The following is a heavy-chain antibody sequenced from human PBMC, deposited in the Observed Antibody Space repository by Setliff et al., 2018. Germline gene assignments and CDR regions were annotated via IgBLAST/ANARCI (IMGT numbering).Heavy chain of an antibody. Sequence: PSETLSLTCTVSGGPFSGASIWSWIRQPPGKGLEFIGYVYHSGTAKYDPSLESRAIMSVDASKNEISLKLKSVTAADTAVYYCVRMSGFLYMDVWGKGTTVTVSS. CDR2: VYHSGTA. CDR1: GGPFSGAS. D-gene: IGHD3-3*01. J-gene: IGHJ6*03. V-gene: IGHV4-59*01. CDR3: VRMSGFLYMDV.